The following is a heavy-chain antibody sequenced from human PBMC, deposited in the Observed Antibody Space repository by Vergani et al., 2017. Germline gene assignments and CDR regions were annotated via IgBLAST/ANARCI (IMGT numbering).Heavy chain of an antibody. CDR3: ARLFLVXVVPAAMQYNWFDP. Sequence: QLQLQESGPGLVKPSETLSLTCTVSGGSISSSSYYWGWIRQPPGKGLEWIGSIYYSGSTYYNPSLKSRVTISVDTSKNQFSLKLSYVTAADTAVYYCARLFLVXVVPAAMQYNWFDPWGQGTLVTVSS. D-gene: IGHD2-2*01. J-gene: IGHJ5*02. CDR1: GGSISSSSYY. V-gene: IGHV4-39*01. CDR2: IYYSGST.